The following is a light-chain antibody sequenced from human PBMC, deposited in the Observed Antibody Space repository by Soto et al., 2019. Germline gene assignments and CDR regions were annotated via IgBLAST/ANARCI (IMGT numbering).Light chain of an antibody. CDR1: TSISSY. CDR2: ASS. J-gene: IGKJ1*01. Sequence: DIQMTPSPTSLSASVGDRVTITCRASTSISSYLNCYQQQPCNAPQPQIYASSNLQSGVPSRFSGSGPGTEFTLTISSLHPEDFATYYCQQSYSPPQTFGQGTKVDIK. V-gene: IGKV1-39*01. CDR3: QQSYSPPQT.